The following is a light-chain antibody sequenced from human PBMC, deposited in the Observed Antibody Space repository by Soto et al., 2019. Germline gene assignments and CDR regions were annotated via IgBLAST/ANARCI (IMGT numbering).Light chain of an antibody. V-gene: IGLV2-23*01. CDR1: ISDVGNYNL. CDR3: CSYAGSSTYV. Sequence: QSALTQPASVSGSPGQSFTISCTGTISDVGNYNLVSWYQQHPGKAPKLMIYEGSKRPSGVSNRFSGSKSGNTASLTISGLQAEDEADYYCCSYAGSSTYVFGTGTKLTVL. CDR2: EGS. J-gene: IGLJ1*01.